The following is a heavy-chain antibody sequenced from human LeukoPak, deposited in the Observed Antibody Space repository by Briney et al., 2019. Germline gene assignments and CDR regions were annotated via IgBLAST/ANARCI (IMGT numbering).Heavy chain of an antibody. J-gene: IGHJ4*02. V-gene: IGHV4-4*02. CDR1: LDSTTSNF. CDR3: AREIIGGFNPGAY. Sequence: SETLSLTCTVSLDSTTSNFWSWVRQPPGKGLEWIWEIHRSGSTNYNPSLQRRVTISIDRPKNQIALELSSVTAADTAVYYCAREIIGGFNPGAYWGQGTLVTVSS. CDR2: IHRSGST. D-gene: IGHD3-16*02.